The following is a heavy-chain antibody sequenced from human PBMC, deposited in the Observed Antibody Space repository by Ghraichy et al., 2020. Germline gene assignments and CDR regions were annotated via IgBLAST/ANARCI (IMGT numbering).Heavy chain of an antibody. V-gene: IGHV1-2*02. J-gene: IGHJ4*02. CDR1: GYIFTGYY. Sequence: ASVKLSCKASGYIFTGYYMYWVRQAPGQGLEWMGWINPNSGDTNYAQQFQGRVAMTRDTSISTAYMELISLRSDVTAVYYCARSRSGVSYTFDYWGQGTLVTVSS. D-gene: IGHD1-26*01. CDR2: INPNSGDT. CDR3: ARSRSGVSYTFDY.